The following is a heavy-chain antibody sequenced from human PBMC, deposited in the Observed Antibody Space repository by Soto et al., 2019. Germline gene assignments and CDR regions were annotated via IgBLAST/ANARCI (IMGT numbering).Heavy chain of an antibody. D-gene: IGHD3-16*02. V-gene: IGHV4-4*08. J-gene: IGHJ4*02. Sequence: QVQLQESGPGLVQPSETLSLTCVGVAFGTYYWSWIRQPPGKGLEWLGYIFASEHFKYNPSLKSRLTVSVDPSKNHAALRLSSVTVAVTAVYYCAGEGGCYRFDHWGQGTLVTVSS. CDR1: VAFGTYY. CDR3: AGEGGCYRFDH. CDR2: IFASEHF.